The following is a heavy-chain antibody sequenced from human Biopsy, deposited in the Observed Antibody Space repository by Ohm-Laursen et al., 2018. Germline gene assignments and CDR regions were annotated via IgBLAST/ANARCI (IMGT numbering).Heavy chain of an antibody. CDR3: AREEGIPTASRFDP. CDR2: IFYSANT. Sequence: TLSLTCTASGVSINGGRYYWNWIRHHPGKGLGWIGNIFYSANTYYNPSLKSRVTISVDTSKNQFSLKLSSVTAADTAVYFCAREEGIPTASRFDPWGQGIQITVSS. V-gene: IGHV4-31*03. CDR1: GVSINGGRYY. J-gene: IGHJ5*02. D-gene: IGHD2-2*01.